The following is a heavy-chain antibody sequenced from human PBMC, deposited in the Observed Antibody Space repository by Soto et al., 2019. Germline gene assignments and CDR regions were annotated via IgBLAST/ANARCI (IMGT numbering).Heavy chain of an antibody. Sequence: QVQLVQSGAEVKKPGASVKVSCKASGYTFTSYGISWVRQAPGQGLEWMGWISAYNGNTNYAQKLQGRITMTPHTSTSTAYMELRSLRSDDTAVYYCARIRVYSSSTLGELYYYYYYMDVWGKGTTVTVSS. CDR1: GYTFTSYG. D-gene: IGHD6-19*01. V-gene: IGHV1-18*01. J-gene: IGHJ6*03. CDR3: ARIRVYSSSTLGELYYYYYYMDV. CDR2: ISAYNGNT.